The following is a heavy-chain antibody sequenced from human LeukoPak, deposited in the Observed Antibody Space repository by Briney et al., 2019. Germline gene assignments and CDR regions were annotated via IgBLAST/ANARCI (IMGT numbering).Heavy chain of an antibody. J-gene: IGHJ4*02. CDR1: GYTFTGYY. CDR2: INPNSGGT. CDR3: ARAGSSSITFDY. D-gene: IGHD6-13*01. V-gene: IGHV1-2*02. Sequence: ASVKVSCKASGYTFTGYYVHWVRQAPGQGLEWMGWINPNSGGTNYAQKFQGRVTMTRDTSISTAYMELSRLRSDDTAVYYCARAGSSSITFDYWGQGTLVTVSS.